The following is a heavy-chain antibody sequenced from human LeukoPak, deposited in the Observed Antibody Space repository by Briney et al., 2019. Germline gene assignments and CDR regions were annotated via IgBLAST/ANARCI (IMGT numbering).Heavy chain of an antibody. CDR3: ARYRRYCSGGSCYHYFDY. D-gene: IGHD2-15*01. V-gene: IGHV4-34*01. CDR2: INHSGST. Sequence: SETLSLTCTVSGGSLRSYCWNWIRQPPGKGLEWIGEINHSGSTNYNPSLKSRVTISVDTSKNQFSLKLSSVTAADTAVYYCARYRRYCSGGSCYHYFDYWGQGTLVTVSP. CDR1: GGSLRSYC. J-gene: IGHJ4*02.